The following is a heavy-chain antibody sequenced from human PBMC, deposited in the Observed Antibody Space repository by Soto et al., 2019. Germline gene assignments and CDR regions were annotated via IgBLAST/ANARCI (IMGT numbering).Heavy chain of an antibody. Sequence: SDTLSLTCTVSGGSISVYYWSWIRQPPGKGLEWIGYMYNTGSTVYNPSFKSRVTISVDTSKNQFSLKLNSVTAADTAVYYCARDLWGYCGTDCYPLDVWGQGTTVTVSS. CDR2: MYNTGST. J-gene: IGHJ6*02. D-gene: IGHD2-21*02. CDR3: ARDLWGYCGTDCYPLDV. V-gene: IGHV4-59*01. CDR1: GGSISVYY.